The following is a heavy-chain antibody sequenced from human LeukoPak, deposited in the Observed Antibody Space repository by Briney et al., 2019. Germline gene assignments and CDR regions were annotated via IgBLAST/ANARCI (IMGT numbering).Heavy chain of an antibody. V-gene: IGHV1-18*01. CDR2: INSYNGKT. D-gene: IGHD3-10*01. CDR1: GYSFSSYG. J-gene: IGHJ5*02. Sequence: ASVKVSCKASGYSFSSYGISWVRQAPGQGLEWMGWINSYNGKTNYAQKLQGRVTMTTDKSTSTAYMELTSLRSDDTAVYYCATNILVRDIINWFDPWGQGTLVTVSS. CDR3: ATNILVRDIINWFDP.